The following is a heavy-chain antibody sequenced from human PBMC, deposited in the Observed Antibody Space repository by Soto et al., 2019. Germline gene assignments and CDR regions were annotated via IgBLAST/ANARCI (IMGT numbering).Heavy chain of an antibody. V-gene: IGHV4-59*01. CDR3: TRVGYSNYDPDVIDY. D-gene: IGHD4-4*01. CDR1: GGILTSYY. J-gene: IGHJ4*02. CDR2: VYYNGST. Sequence: SETLSLSCSVSGGILTSYYWSWIRQPPGKGLEWIGNVYYNGSTNYNPSLKSRITISADTSRIQFSLKLGSVTAADTAVYYCTRVGYSNYDPDVIDYWGQGTLVTVSS.